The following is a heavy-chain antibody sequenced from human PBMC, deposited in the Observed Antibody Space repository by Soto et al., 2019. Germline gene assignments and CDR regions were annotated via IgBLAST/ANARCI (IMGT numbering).Heavy chain of an antibody. CDR2: IYHSGST. CDR1: GYSISSGDY. Sequence: SETLSLTCGVSGYSISSGDYWGWIRQPPGKGLEWIGSIYHSGSTYYNPSLKSRVTISVDTSKNQFSLKLSSVTAADTAVYYCAKDPTRNNWNDAYFDHWGQGTLVTVSS. CDR3: AKDPTRNNWNDAYFDH. J-gene: IGHJ4*02. V-gene: IGHV4-38-2*02. D-gene: IGHD1-1*01.